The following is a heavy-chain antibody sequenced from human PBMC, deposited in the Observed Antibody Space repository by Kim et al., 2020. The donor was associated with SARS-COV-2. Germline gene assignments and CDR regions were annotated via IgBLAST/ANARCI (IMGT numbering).Heavy chain of an antibody. D-gene: IGHD1-26*01. CDR3: TKYSGRNPFDY. Sequence: ASVKVSCKASGYTFTSYFMHWVRQATGQGLEWMGIINTSDGITNYAQKFQGRVTMTRDTSTSTVYMELSSLRSEDTAVYYCTKYSGRNPFDYWGQGTLVTVSS. CDR1: GYTFTSYF. V-gene: IGHV1-46*01. J-gene: IGHJ4*02. CDR2: INTSDGIT.